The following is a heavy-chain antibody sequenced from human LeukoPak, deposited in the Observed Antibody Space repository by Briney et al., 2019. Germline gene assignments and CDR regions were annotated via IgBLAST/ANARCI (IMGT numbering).Heavy chain of an antibody. CDR3: AKDVSAGSTDIGCWFDP. CDR2: ISSSSSTI. J-gene: IGHJ5*02. CDR1: GCTLSSYR. V-gene: IGHV3-48*02. D-gene: IGHD2-15*01. Sequence: GGSLRPSCAAAGCTLSSYRMNWGRQAPGKGLERVSYISSSSSTISYADSVKGRFTISRDNANNSLYLQMNSLRDEETAVYYCAKDVSAGSTDIGCWFDPLGQGTLVTVSS.